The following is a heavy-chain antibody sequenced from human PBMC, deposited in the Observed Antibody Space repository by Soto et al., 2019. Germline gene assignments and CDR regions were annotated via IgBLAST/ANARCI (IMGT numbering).Heavy chain of an antibody. Sequence: GGSLRLSCAASGFTFSSFALSWVRQAPGKGLEWVSAISGSGDGTDYADSVRGRFTISRDNSKNTLYLQMNSLRAEDTAVYYCAGPGYSSQDYWGQGALVTVSS. CDR3: AGPGYSSQDY. V-gene: IGHV3-23*01. CDR2: ISGSGDGT. D-gene: IGHD5-18*01. J-gene: IGHJ4*02. CDR1: GFTFSSFA.